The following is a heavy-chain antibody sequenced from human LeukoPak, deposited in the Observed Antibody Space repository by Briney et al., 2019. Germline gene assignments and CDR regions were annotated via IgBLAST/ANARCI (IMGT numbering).Heavy chain of an antibody. CDR1: GDSISSSGYY. CDR3: AREQYIASSGPY. Sequence: PSETLSLTCTVSGDSISSSGYYWGWIRQPPGKGLQWIGSIYYSGSTYYNPSLKSRVSISIDTSKSQFSLKLTSMTAADTAVCFCAREQYIASSGPYWGQGTLVTVSS. D-gene: IGHD6-6*01. J-gene: IGHJ4*02. CDR2: IYYSGST. V-gene: IGHV4-39*07.